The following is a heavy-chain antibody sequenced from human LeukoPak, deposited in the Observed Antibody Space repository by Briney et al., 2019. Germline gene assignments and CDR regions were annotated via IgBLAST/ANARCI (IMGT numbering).Heavy chain of an antibody. Sequence: GGSLRLSCAASGFAFSDYYMSWIRQAPGKRLKWFSYIGSSSSYTNYADSVTGRFTISRDNAKNSLYLQMDSLRAEDTAVYYCARVRVEVEVVPAYCFDPWGQGTLVTVSS. CDR2: IGSSSSYT. D-gene: IGHD2-2*01. CDR1: GFAFSDYY. CDR3: ARVRVEVEVVPAYCFDP. V-gene: IGHV3-11*06. J-gene: IGHJ5*02.